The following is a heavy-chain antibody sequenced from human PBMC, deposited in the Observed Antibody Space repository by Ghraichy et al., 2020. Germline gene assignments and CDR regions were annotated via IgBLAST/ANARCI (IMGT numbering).Heavy chain of an antibody. CDR3: ARGINYFDP. CDR1: GYSFTDYG. D-gene: IGHD1-7*01. Sequence: ASVKVSCKTSGYSFTDYGITWVRQAPGQGLEWMGWITTSKGNTHSAQKLQGRVTMSADTSTGTVYMELKSLTYDHTAVYYCARGINYFDPWGQGTPVTVS. CDR2: ITTSKGNT. V-gene: IGHV1-18*01. J-gene: IGHJ5*02.